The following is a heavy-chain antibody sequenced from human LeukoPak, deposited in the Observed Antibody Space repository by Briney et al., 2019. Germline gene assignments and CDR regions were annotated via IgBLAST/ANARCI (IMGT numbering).Heavy chain of an antibody. CDR1: GFTFSSYA. V-gene: IGHV3-23*01. CDR3: AKDLLDYGDYPGYFDY. Sequence: PGGSLRLSCAASGFTFSSYAMSWVRQAPGKGLEWVSAISGSGGSTYYADSVKGRFTISRDNSKNTLYLQMNSLRAEDTAVYYCAKDLLDYGDYPGYFDYWGQGTLVTVSS. D-gene: IGHD4-17*01. J-gene: IGHJ4*02. CDR2: ISGSGGST.